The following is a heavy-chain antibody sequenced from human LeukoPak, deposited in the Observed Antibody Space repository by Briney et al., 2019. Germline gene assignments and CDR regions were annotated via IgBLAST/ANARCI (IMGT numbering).Heavy chain of an antibody. D-gene: IGHD2-21*01. CDR1: GFTFSNYG. CDR2: IWSDGSNK. CDR3: ARGSGEYYSRMDV. J-gene: IGHJ6*02. Sequence: GRSLRLSCAASGFTFSNYGMHWVRQAPGKGLEGVTIIWSDGSNKYYADSVKGRFTISRDNSKNTLYLQMNSLRADDTAVYYCARGSGEYYSRMDVWGQGTTVTVSS. V-gene: IGHV3-33*01.